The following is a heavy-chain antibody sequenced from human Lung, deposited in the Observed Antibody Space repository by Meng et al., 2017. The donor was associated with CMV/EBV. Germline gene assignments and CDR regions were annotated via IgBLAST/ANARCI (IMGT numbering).Heavy chain of an antibody. D-gene: IGHD3-22*01. V-gene: IGHV3-21*01. J-gene: IGHJ4*02. Sequence: FRRYSMNWVRQAPWKGLEWVSSISISSSYIYYADSVKGRFTISRDNAKNSLYLQMNSLRAEDTAVYYCAREWNYYDSSGYLKAFFDYWGQGTLVTVSS. CDR1: FRRYS. CDR3: AREWNYYDSSGYLKAFFDY. CDR2: ISISSSYI.